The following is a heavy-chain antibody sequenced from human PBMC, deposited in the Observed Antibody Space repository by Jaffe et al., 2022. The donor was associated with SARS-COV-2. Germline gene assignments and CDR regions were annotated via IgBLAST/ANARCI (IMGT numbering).Heavy chain of an antibody. V-gene: IGHV3-23*01. Sequence: ELQLLESGGGLVQPGGSLRLSCAASGFTFSSHAVSWVRQAPGKGLEWVSFITGSGGVTYYADSVKGRFTISRDNSKNTLYVQMSSLRAEDTAVYYCAKHDGDPSGPYDHWGQGTLVTVSS. D-gene: IGHD2-21*02. CDR3: AKHDGDPSGPYDH. CDR2: ITGSGGVT. J-gene: IGHJ4*02. CDR1: GFTFSSHA.